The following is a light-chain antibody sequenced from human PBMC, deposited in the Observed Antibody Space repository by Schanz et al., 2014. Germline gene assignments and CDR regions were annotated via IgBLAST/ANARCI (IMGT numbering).Light chain of an antibody. CDR1: QSVSSD. V-gene: IGKV3D-15*01. CDR3: QQYDNWWT. CDR2: DAS. J-gene: IGKJ1*01. Sequence: EIVLTQSPGTLSLSPGERATLSCKTSQSVSSDHLAWYQQQPGQAPRLLIYDASARATGVPARFSGSGSGTEFTLTISSLQSEDFAVYYCQQYDNWWTFGPGTKVEVK.